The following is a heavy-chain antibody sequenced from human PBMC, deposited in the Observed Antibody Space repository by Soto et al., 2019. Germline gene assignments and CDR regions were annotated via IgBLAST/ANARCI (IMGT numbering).Heavy chain of an antibody. J-gene: IGHJ6*02. V-gene: IGHV1-8*01. CDR3: ARGVDNGVDV. CDR1: GYTFTSYD. CDR2: MSPHSGAT. Sequence: QVQLVQSGAEVTKPGASVKVSCKASGYTFTSYDINWVRQATGQGLAWMGWMSPHSGATGYAQKFQGRVTMTRDTSISTVYMELSNLRSEATAIYYCARGVDNGVDVWGQGSPVTVSS. D-gene: IGHD2-8*01.